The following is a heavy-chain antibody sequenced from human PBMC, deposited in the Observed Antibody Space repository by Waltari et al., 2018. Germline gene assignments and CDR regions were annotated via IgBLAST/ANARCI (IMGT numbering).Heavy chain of an antibody. CDR2: IYHSGST. Sequence: QVQLQESGPGLAKPSETLSLTCTVSGSSISSGYYWGWIRQPPGKGLEWIGSIYHSGSTYYSPSLKSRVTISVDTSKNQFSLKLSSVTAADTAVYYCARALSGGDRPSWFDPWGQGTLVTVAS. CDR1: GSSISSGYY. CDR3: ARALSGGDRPSWFDP. V-gene: IGHV4-38-2*02. J-gene: IGHJ5*02. D-gene: IGHD3-10*01.